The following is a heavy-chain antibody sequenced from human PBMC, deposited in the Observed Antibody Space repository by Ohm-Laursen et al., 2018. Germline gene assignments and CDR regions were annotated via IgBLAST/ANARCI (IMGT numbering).Heavy chain of an antibody. J-gene: IGHJ2*01. CDR2: IYYSGST. CDR3: ARLSYDFWSGSNYWYFDL. Sequence: SQTLSLTCTVSGGSISSYYWSWIRQPPGKGLEWIGYIYYSGSTNYNPSLKSRVTISVDTSKNQFSLKLSSVTAADTAVYYCARLSYDFWSGSNYWYFDLWGRGTLVTVSS. D-gene: IGHD3-3*01. CDR1: GGSISSYY. V-gene: IGHV4-59*08.